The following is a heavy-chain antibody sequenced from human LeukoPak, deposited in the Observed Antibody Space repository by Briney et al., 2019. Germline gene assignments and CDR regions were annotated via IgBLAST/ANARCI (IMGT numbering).Heavy chain of an antibody. D-gene: IGHD3-10*01. CDR2: INTDGSST. CDR3: ARDSGDRASDAFDI. CDR1: GFTFSGYW. V-gene: IGHV3-74*01. J-gene: IGHJ3*02. Sequence: GGSLRLSCAASGFTFSGYWMHWVRQAPGKGLVWVSRINTDGSSTSYADSVKGRFTISRDNAKNTLYLQMNSLRAEDTAVYYCARDSGDRASDAFDIWGQGTMVTVSS.